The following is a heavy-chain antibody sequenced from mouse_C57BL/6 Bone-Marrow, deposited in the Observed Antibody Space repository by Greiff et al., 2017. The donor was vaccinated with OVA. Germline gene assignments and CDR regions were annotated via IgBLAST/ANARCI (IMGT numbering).Heavy chain of an antibody. CDR2: IYPGSGNT. J-gene: IGHJ4*01. CDR3: ARGDGNYGAMDY. V-gene: IGHV1-66*01. CDR1: GYSFTSYY. Sequence: VKLMESGPELVKPGASVKISCKASGYSFTSYYIHWVKQRPGQGLEWIGWIYPGSGNTKYNEKFKGKATLTADTSSSTAYMQLSSLTSEDSAVYDCARGDGNYGAMDYWGQGTSVTVSS. D-gene: IGHD2-1*01.